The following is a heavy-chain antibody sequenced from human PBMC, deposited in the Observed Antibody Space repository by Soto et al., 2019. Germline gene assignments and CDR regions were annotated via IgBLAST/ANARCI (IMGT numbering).Heavy chain of an antibody. CDR1: GGSISSDDYY. Sequence: SETMSLTCTVSGGSISSDDYYWSWIRQATGRGLEWIGYIHSSGSIYYNPSLKSRATMSIDTAGNQLSLKVSSVTVADTGVYYCARDLDGLHDDTSGPFPRPGWGQGTLVTVS. D-gene: IGHD3-22*01. CDR3: ARDLDGLHDDTSGPFPRPG. V-gene: IGHV4-30-4*01. J-gene: IGHJ1*01. CDR2: IHSSGSI.